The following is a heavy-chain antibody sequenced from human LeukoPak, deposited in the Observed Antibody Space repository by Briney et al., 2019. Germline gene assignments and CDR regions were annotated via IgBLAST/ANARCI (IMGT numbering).Heavy chain of an antibody. D-gene: IGHD2-21*01. J-gene: IGHJ5*02. CDR3: AVDTGYSPGFGRYNWFDP. CDR2: IIPIFGTA. V-gene: IGHV1-69*01. CDR1: GGTFSSYA. Sequence: AVKVSCKASGGTFSSYAISWVRQAPVQGLEWMGGIIPIFGTANYAQKFQGRVTITADESTSTAYMELSSLRSEDTAVYYCAVDTGYSPGFGRYNWFDPWGQGTLVTVSS.